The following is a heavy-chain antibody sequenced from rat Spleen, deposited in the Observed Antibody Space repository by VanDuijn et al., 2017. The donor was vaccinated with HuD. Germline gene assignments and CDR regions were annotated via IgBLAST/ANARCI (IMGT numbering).Heavy chain of an antibody. V-gene: IGHV5-22*01. CDR3: TRVDYSSFDY. Sequence: EVQLVESGGGAVQPGRSMKLSCAASGLSFSNYDMAWVRQAPTKGLEWVASISYDGTATYYRDSVKGRFTLSRDTAQNTLYLQMSSLRSEDTATYYCTRVDYSSFDYWGQGTLVTVSS. J-gene: IGHJ3*01. D-gene: IGHD1-2*01. CDR2: ISYDGTAT. CDR1: GLSFSNYD.